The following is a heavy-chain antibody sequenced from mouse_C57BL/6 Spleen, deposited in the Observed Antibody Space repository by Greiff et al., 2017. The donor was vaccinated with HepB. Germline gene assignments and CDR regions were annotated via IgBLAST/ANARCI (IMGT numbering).Heavy chain of an antibody. V-gene: IGHV1-64*01. CDR3: ARMGTTVVAYYFDY. D-gene: IGHD1-1*01. CDR1: GYTFTSYG. Sequence: QVQLQQPGAELVKPGASVKLSCKASGYTFTSYGMHWVKQRPGQGLEWIGMIHPNSGSTNYKEKVKSKATLTVDKSSSTAYMQSSSLTSEDSAVYYCARMGTTVVAYYFDYWGPGTTLTVSS. CDR2: IHPNSGST. J-gene: IGHJ2*01.